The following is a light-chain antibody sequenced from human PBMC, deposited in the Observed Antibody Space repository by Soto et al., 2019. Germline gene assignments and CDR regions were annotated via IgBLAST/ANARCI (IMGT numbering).Light chain of an antibody. CDR2: KAS. Sequence: DIQMTQSPSTLSGSVGDRVTITCRASPTISSWLAWYQQKPGKAPKLLIYKASTLKSGVPSRFSGGGSGTEFTLTISSLQPDDVATYYCQHYNSYSGAFGQGTKVDIK. J-gene: IGKJ1*01. CDR1: PTISSW. V-gene: IGKV1-5*03. CDR3: QHYNSYSGA.